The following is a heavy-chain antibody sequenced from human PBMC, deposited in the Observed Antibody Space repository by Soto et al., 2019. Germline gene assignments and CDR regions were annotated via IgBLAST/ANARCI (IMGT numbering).Heavy chain of an antibody. Sequence: SETLSLTCAVYGGSFSGYYWSWIRQPPGKGLEWIGEINHSGSTNYNPSLKSRVTISVDTSKNQFSLKLSSVTAADTAVYYCARVSSGDAFDIWGQGTMVTVSS. D-gene: IGHD6-19*01. CDR2: INHSGST. V-gene: IGHV4-34*01. J-gene: IGHJ3*02. CDR1: GGSFSGYY. CDR3: ARVSSGDAFDI.